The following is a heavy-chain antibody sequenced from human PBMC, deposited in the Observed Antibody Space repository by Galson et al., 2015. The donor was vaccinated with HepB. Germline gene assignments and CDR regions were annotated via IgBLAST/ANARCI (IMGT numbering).Heavy chain of an antibody. D-gene: IGHD5-24*01. J-gene: IGHJ3*02. Sequence: QSGAEVKKPGESLKISCKGSGYSFTSYWIGWVRQMPGKGLEWMGIIYPGDSDTRYSPSFQGQVTISADKSISTAYLQWSSLRASDTAMYYCATPRLQFQRHDGFDIWGQGTMVIVSS. CDR3: ATPRLQFQRHDGFDI. V-gene: IGHV5-51*01. CDR2: IYPGDSDT. CDR1: GYSFTSYW.